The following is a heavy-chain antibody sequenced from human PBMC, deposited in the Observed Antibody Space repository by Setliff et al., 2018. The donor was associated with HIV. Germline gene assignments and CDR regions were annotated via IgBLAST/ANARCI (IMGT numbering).Heavy chain of an antibody. Sequence: SETLSLTCTVSGGFISTYYWTWIRQSPGKGLEWIGHVSYSGSTNYNPSLKSRVTISVDTSKNHFSLNLNSVTAADTAIYYCARRRPPPSGTYSSYYMDVWGKGTAVTVSS. CDR2: VSYSGST. CDR1: GGFISTYY. D-gene: IGHD1-26*01. V-gene: IGHV4-59*08. J-gene: IGHJ6*03. CDR3: ARRRPPPSGTYSSYYMDV.